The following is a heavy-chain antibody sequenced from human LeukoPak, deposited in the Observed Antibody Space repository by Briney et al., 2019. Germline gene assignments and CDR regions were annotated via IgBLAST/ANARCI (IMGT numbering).Heavy chain of an antibody. Sequence: GASVKVSCKASGGTFSSYAISWVRQAPGQGLEWMGWISAYNGNTNYAQKLQGRVTMTTDTTTSTAYMELRSLRSDDTAVYYCAGGYCSSTSCYPVDYWGQGTLVTVSS. CDR2: ISAYNGNT. V-gene: IGHV1-18*01. D-gene: IGHD2-2*01. CDR1: GGTFSSYA. CDR3: AGGYCSSTSCYPVDY. J-gene: IGHJ4*02.